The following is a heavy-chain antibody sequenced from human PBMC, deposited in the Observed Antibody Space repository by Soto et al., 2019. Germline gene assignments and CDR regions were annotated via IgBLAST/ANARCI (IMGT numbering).Heavy chain of an antibody. D-gene: IGHD1-26*01. CDR2: IWYDGSNK. V-gene: IGHV3-33*01. Sequence: QVQLVESGGGVVQPGRSLRLSCAASGFTFSSYGMHWVRQAPGKGLEWVAVIWYDGSNKYYADSVKGRFTISRDNSKNTLYLRMNSLRAEDTAVYYCARDLYSGSYYGYWGQGTLVTVSS. CDR1: GFTFSSYG. CDR3: ARDLYSGSYYGY. J-gene: IGHJ4*02.